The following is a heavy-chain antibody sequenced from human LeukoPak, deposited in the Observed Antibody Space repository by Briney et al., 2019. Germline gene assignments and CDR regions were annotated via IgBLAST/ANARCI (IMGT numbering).Heavy chain of an antibody. CDR2: ISSSSSYI. CDR1: GFTFSSYS. D-gene: IGHD6-13*01. Sequence: GGSLRLACAASGFTFSSYSMNWVRQAPGKGLEWVSSISSSSSYIYYADSVKGRFTISRDNAKNSLYLQMNSLRAEDTAVYYCARGSSWYFLDYWGRGTLVTVSS. V-gene: IGHV3-21*01. CDR3: ARGSSWYFLDY. J-gene: IGHJ4*02.